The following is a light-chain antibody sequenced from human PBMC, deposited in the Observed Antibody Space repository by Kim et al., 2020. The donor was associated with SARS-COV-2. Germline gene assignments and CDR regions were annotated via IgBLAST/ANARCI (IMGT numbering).Light chain of an antibody. V-gene: IGLV2-14*03. CDR3: TSYTGADTVG. CDR1: GRLVVNYND. Sequence: GQSSTIPCTGTGRLVVNYNDVSWYQQHPDKAPKLIFYDVSYRPSGVSTRFSGSKSGNTASLTISGLQAADEADYYCTSYTGADTVGFGGGTQLTV. J-gene: IGLJ2*01. CDR2: DVS.